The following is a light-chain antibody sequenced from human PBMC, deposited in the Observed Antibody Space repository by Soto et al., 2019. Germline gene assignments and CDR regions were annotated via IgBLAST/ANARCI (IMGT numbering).Light chain of an antibody. CDR1: QSISSW. CDR2: DAS. CDR3: QQYNSSPLT. Sequence: DIQMTQSPSTLSASVRDRVTITCRANQSISSWLAWYQQKPGKAPKLLTHDASSLKNGVPSRFSGSGSGTDFTLTISSLQPDDFATYYCQQYNSSPLTFGGGTKVDIK. V-gene: IGKV1-5*01. J-gene: IGKJ4*01.